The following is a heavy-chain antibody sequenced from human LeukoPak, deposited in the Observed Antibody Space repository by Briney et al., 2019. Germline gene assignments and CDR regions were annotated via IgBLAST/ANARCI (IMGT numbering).Heavy chain of an antibody. CDR2: IKQDGSEK. Sequence: GGSLRLSCAASGFTFSSYWMSWVRQAPGTGLEWVANIKQDGSEKYYVDSVKGRFTISRDNVKNSLYLQMNSLRAEDTAVYYCAREYCSGGTCYLPGYWGQGTLVTVSS. D-gene: IGHD2-15*01. V-gene: IGHV3-7*03. CDR3: AREYCSGGTCYLPGY. J-gene: IGHJ4*02. CDR1: GFTFSSYW.